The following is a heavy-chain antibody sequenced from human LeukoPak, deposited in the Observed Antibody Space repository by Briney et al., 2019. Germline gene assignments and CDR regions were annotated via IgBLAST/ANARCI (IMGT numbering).Heavy chain of an antibody. Sequence: GGSLRLSCTASGFTFGDYAMSWVRQAPGKGLEWVGFIRSKAYGGTTEYAASVKGRFTISRDDSKSIAYLQMNSLKTEDTAVYYCTRDVAGYCSSTSCVNWFDPWGQGTLVTVSS. CDR2: IRSKAYGGTT. V-gene: IGHV3-49*04. D-gene: IGHD2-2*01. CDR3: TRDVAGYCSSTSCVNWFDP. J-gene: IGHJ5*02. CDR1: GFTFGDYA.